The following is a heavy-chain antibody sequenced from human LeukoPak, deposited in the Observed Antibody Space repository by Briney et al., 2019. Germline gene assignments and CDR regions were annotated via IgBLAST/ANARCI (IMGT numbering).Heavy chain of an antibody. CDR1: GGSISSGDYY. V-gene: IGHV4-30-4*01. D-gene: IGHD2-2*01. CDR3: AREGVPAAMSPSEERNHYGMDV. Sequence: SETLSLTCTVSGGSISSGDYYWSWIRQPPGKGLEWIGYIYYSGSTYYNPSLKSRVTISVDTSKNQFSLKLSSVTAADTAVYYCAREGVPAAMSPSEERNHYGMDVWGKGTTVTVSS. CDR2: IYYSGST. J-gene: IGHJ6*04.